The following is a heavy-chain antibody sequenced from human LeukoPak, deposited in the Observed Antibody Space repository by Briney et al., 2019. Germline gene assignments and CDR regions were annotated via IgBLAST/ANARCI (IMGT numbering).Heavy chain of an antibody. V-gene: IGHV3-74*01. CDR2: INSDGSST. CDR3: GKLPAPYYYDGSGDYSFDY. CDR1: GFTFSSYW. J-gene: IGHJ4*02. Sequence: PGGSLRLSCAASGFTFSSYWMHWVRQAPGKGLVWVSRINSDGSSTSYADSVKGRFTISRDNAKNTLYLQMNSLRAEDTAVYYCGKLPAPYYYDGSGDYSFDYWGQGTLVTVSS. D-gene: IGHD3-22*01.